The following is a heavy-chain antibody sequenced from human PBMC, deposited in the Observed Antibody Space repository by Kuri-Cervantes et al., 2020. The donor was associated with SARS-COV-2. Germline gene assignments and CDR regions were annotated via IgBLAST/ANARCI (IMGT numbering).Heavy chain of an antibody. D-gene: IGHD3-3*01. CDR2: ISSSSSTI. J-gene: IGHJ6*02. CDR1: GFTFSSYW. Sequence: GGSLRLSCAASGFTFSSYWMSWVRQAPGKGLEWVSYISSSSSTIYYADSVKGRFTISRDNSKNTLYLQMSSLRAEDTAVYYCVKDQAITIFGVAIYYYYGMDVWGQGTTVTVSS. V-gene: IGHV3-48*01. CDR3: VKDQAITIFGVAIYYYYGMDV.